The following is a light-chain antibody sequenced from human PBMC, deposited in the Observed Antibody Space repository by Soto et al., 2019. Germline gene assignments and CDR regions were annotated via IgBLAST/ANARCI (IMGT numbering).Light chain of an antibody. CDR2: DDT. CDR3: QMWDSSSGDLYV. V-gene: IGLV3-21*02. CDR1: NIGSKS. J-gene: IGLJ1*01. Sequence: SYVLTQPPSVSVAPGQTARLTGGGNNIGSKSVHWYQQRPGQAPVMVVYDDTDRPSGIPDRFSGANSGNTATLTISGVEAGDAADYYCQMWDSSSGDLYVFGPGTKHTVL.